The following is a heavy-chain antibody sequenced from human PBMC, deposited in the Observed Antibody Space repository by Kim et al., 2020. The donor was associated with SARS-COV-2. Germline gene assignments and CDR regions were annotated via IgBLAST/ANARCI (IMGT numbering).Heavy chain of an antibody. V-gene: IGHV3-23*01. CDR3: AKILQLWFVVDY. Sequence: YYADSVKGRFTISRDNSKNTLYLQMNSLRAEDTAVYYCAKILQLWFVVDYWGQGTLVTVSS. J-gene: IGHJ4*02. D-gene: IGHD5-18*01.